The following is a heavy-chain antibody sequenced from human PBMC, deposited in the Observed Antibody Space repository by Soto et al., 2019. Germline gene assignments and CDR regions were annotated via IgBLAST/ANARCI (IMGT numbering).Heavy chain of an antibody. CDR2: IYHSGST. CDR1: GGSISSAGFS. V-gene: IGHV4-31*03. Sequence: QVQLRESGPGLVKPSQTLSLTCTVSGGSISSAGFSWTWIRQHPGKGLEWIGYIYHSGSTNYNPSQRSRVTKSVDTTKHQFSLKLSSVTAAETAVYYCARDDGVVAFDYWGQGALVTVSS. CDR3: ARDDGVVAFDY. D-gene: IGHD2-15*01. J-gene: IGHJ4*02.